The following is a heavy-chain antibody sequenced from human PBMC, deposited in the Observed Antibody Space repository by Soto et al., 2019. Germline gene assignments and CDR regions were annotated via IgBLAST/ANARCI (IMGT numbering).Heavy chain of an antibody. CDR1: GFTFTTYW. D-gene: IGHD3-10*01. Sequence: GGSLRLSCVASGFTFTTYWMSWVRQAPGKGLEWVANIRQDGGAQYYVDSVKGRFTISRDNAKNSVYLQMDSPRVEDTAVYYCVRGGHGSGSYLGSSWGQGILVTVS. CDR2: IRQDGGAQ. J-gene: IGHJ5*02. V-gene: IGHV3-7*03. CDR3: VRGGHGSGSYLGSS.